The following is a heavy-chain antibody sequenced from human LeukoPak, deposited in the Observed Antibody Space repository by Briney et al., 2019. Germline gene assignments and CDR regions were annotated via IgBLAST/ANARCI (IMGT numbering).Heavy chain of an antibody. CDR2: IYYSGST. V-gene: IGHV4-38-2*02. D-gene: IGHD5-18*01. CDR3: ARYTAMVNDAFDI. J-gene: IGHJ3*02. Sequence: PSETLSLTCTVSGYSFSSGYYWGWIRQPPGKGLEWIGSIYYSGSTYYNPSLKSRVTISVDTSKNQSSLKLSSVTAADTAVYYCARYTAMVNDAFDIWGQGTMVTVSS. CDR1: GYSFSSGYY.